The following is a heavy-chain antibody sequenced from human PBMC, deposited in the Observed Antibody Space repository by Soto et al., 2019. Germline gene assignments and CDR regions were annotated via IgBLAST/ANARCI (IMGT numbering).Heavy chain of an antibody. Sequence: GGSLRLSCAASGFTFSDYETNWVRQAPGKGLEWVSYISHSGSTTYYADSVKGRFTISRDDAEKSVYLQMNSLRAEGSAIYYCVRDSVASYYDYCDSWGQESL. D-gene: IGHD1-26*01. V-gene: IGHV3-48*03. CDR3: VRDSVASYYDYCDS. CDR1: GFTFSDYE. CDR2: ISHSGSTT. J-gene: IGHJ4*02.